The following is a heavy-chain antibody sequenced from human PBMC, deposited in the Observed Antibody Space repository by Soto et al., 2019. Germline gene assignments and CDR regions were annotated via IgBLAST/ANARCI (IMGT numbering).Heavy chain of an antibody. CDR1: GYTLTSYG. V-gene: IGHV1-3*01. Sequence: ASVKVSCKASGYTLTSYGINWVRQAPGRGLEWMGWINPGNGNTKYSQQFQGRVIIDRDTSASPAYMELSSLRSDDTAVDYCARGGYGDSRNCLAYWGLGHLVT. J-gene: IGHJ4*02. CDR2: INPGNGNT. CDR3: ARGGYGDSRNCLAY. D-gene: IGHD3-22*01.